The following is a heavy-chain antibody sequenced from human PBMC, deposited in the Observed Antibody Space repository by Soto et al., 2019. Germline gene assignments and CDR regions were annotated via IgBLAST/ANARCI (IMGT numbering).Heavy chain of an antibody. D-gene: IGHD6-13*01. CDR3: ARRYSSAFDI. Sequence: SETLSLTCAVSGGSISSGGYSWSWIRQPPGKSLEGIGYIYHSGSTYYNPSLKSRVTISVDTSKNQFSLKLSCVTVADTAVYYCARRYSSAFDIWGQGTMVTVSS. V-gene: IGHV4-30-2*01. J-gene: IGHJ3*02. CDR2: IYHSGST. CDR1: GGSISSGGYS.